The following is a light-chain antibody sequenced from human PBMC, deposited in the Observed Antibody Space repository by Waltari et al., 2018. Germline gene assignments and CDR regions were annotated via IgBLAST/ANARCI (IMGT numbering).Light chain of an antibody. CDR3: QQYGSSPPRT. CDR2: GAS. V-gene: IGKV3-20*01. J-gene: IGKJ1*01. Sequence: EIVLTQSPGTLSLSPGERATLSCRASQTVSSSYLAWYQQNPGQAPRHLIYGASSRATGIPDRCSGSGSGTDFTLTISRLEPEDFAVYYCQQYGSSPPRTFGQGTKVEIK. CDR1: QTVSSSY.